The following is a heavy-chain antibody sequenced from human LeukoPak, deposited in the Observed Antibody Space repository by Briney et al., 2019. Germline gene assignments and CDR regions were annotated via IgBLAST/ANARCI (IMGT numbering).Heavy chain of an antibody. CDR3: AKEVAGATLADY. D-gene: IGHD1-26*01. V-gene: IGHV3-23*01. CDR2: ISGSGGST. CDR1: GFTFSSYA. Sequence: HTGGSLRLSCAASGFTFSSYAMSWVRQAPGKGLEWVSAISGSGGSTYYADSVKGRSTISRDNSKNTLYLQMNSLRAEDTAVYYCAKEVAGATLADYWGQGTLVTVSS. J-gene: IGHJ4*02.